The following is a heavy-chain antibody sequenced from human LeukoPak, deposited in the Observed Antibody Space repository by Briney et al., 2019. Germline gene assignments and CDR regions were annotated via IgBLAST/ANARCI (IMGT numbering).Heavy chain of an antibody. Sequence: SETVSLTCTVSGGSISSFYWSWIRQPPGKGLEWIGYIYYSGSTNYNPSLKSRVTISVDTSKNQFSLKLSSVTAADTAVYYCARGAFDPWGQGTLVTVSS. J-gene: IGHJ5*02. V-gene: IGHV4-59*01. CDR1: GGSISSFY. CDR2: IYYSGST. CDR3: ARGAFDP.